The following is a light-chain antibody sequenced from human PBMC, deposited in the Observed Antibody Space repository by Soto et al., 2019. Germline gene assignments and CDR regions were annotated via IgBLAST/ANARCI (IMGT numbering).Light chain of an antibody. CDR2: EVS. CDR3: SPYAGSNNVV. V-gene: IGLV2-8*01. J-gene: IGLJ2*01. Sequence: QSVLTQPPSASGSPGQSVTISCTGTSSDVGGYNYVSWYQQYPGKAPKLMIYEVSKRPSGVPDRFSGSKTGNTASLTVSGLQAEDEADYYCSPYAGSNNVVFGGGTKLTVL. CDR1: SSDVGGYNY.